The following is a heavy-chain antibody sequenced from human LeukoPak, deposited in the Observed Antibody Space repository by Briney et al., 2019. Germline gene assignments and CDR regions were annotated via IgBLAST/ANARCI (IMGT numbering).Heavy chain of an antibody. J-gene: IGHJ4*02. CDR3: ARAFQSLGGLSLPDY. D-gene: IGHD3-16*02. CDR2: IHPSTGNP. CDR1: GYTFTNYA. Sequence: GASVKVSSKTSGYTFTNYAMNWVRQAPGQGLEWMGWIHPSTGNPTYAQGFTRRFVFSLDTSVSTTYLQISSLKAEDTAVYYCARAFQSLGGLSLPDYWGQGTLVTVSS. V-gene: IGHV7-4-1*02.